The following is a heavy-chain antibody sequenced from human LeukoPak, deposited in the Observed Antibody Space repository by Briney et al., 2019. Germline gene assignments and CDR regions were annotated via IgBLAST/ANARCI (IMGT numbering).Heavy chain of an antibody. J-gene: IGHJ4*02. CDR3: ARSPYSSGWFVTQVFDY. CDR1: GFTFSDYY. V-gene: IGHV3-11*01. Sequence: GRSLRLSCAASGFTFSDYYMSWIRQAPGKGLEWVSYISSSGSTIYYADSVKGRFTISRDNAENSLYLQMNSLRAEDTAVYYCARSPYSSGWFVTQVFDYWGQGTLVTVSS. CDR2: ISSSGSTI. D-gene: IGHD6-19*01.